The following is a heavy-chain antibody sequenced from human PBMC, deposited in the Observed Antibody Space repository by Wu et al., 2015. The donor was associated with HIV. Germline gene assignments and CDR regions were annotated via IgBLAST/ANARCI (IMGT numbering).Heavy chain of an antibody. CDR2: ITPLSGRP. V-gene: IGHV1-69*13. Sequence: QVQLVQSGAEVKKPGSSVKVSCKASGGTFINNAVNWVRQAPGEGLEWMGRITPLSGRPNYAQRFQGRLTIAADESTTTVYMELSSLKSDDTAVYYCDQNNRIDRNGIHIYDHYGMDVWAKGPHSPSP. D-gene: IGHD1-1*01. CDR3: DQNNRIDRNGIHIYDHYGMDV. J-gene: IGHJ6*02. CDR1: GGTFINNA.